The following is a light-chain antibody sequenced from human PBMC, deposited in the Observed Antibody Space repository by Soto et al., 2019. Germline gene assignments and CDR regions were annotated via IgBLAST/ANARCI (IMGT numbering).Light chain of an antibody. CDR3: QQYYSTPPT. J-gene: IGKJ1*01. CDR2: WAS. CDR1: QSVLYSSNNKNY. V-gene: IGKV4-1*01. Sequence: DIVMTQSPDSLAVSLGERATINCKSSQSVLYSSNNKNYLAWYQQKPGQPPKLLIYWASTRESGLPDRFSGSGAGTEFTLTISSLQAEDVAVYYCQQYYSTPPTFGQGTKVEIK.